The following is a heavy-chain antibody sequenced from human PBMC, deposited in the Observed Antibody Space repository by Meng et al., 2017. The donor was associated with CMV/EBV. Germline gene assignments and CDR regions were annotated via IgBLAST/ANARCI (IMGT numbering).Heavy chain of an antibody. V-gene: IGHV3-74*01. J-gene: IGHJ4*02. CDR1: GFTFSSYW. Sequence: GESLKISCAASGFTFSSYWMHWVRQAPGKGLVWVSRINSDGSSTSYADSVKGRFTISRDNAKNTLYLQMNSLRAEDTAVYYCVRGGWGAGSDYWGQGTLVTVSS. CDR2: INSDGSST. D-gene: IGHD1-26*01. CDR3: VRGGWGAGSDY.